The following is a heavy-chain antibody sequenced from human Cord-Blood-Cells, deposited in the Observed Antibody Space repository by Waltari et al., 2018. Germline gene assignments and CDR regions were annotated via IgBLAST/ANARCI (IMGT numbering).Heavy chain of an antibody. CDR3: ARAPGAVAGPTLDY. Sequence: QVQLVQSGAEVKKPGASVKVSCKASGYTFTSYAMHWVRQAPGQRLEWMGWINAGNGNTKYSQKFQGRVTITRDTSASTAYMELSSLRSEDTAVYYCARAPGAVAGPTLDYWGQGTLVTVSS. J-gene: IGHJ4*02. V-gene: IGHV1-3*01. CDR1: GYTFTSYA. D-gene: IGHD6-19*01. CDR2: INAGNGNT.